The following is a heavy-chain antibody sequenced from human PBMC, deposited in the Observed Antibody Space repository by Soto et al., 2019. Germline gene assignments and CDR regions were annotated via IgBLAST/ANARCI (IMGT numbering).Heavy chain of an antibody. CDR3: ARDLPGGDILTGYYLEFDY. CDR1: GYTFTSYG. D-gene: IGHD3-9*01. V-gene: IGHV1-18*01. Sequence: QVQLVQSGAEVKKPWASVKVSCKASGYTFTSYGISWVRQAPGQGLELMGWISAYNGNTNYAQNLQGRVTITTDTSTSTPYVELRSLRSDDTAVYYCARDLPGGDILTGYYLEFDYWGQGPLVTVSS. CDR2: ISAYNGNT. J-gene: IGHJ4*02.